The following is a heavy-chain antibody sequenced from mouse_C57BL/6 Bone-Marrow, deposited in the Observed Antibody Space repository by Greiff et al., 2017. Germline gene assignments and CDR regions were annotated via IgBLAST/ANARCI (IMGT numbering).Heavy chain of an antibody. Sequence: VKLMESGAELVKPGASVKLSCKASGYTFTEYTIHWVKQRSGQGLEWIGWFYPGSGSIKYNEKFKDKATLTADKSSSTVYMALSRLTSEDSAVYFCARHEEAQATGGWFAYWGQGTLVTVSA. D-gene: IGHD3-2*02. CDR2: FYPGSGSI. CDR1: GYTFTEYT. V-gene: IGHV1-62-2*01. J-gene: IGHJ3*01. CDR3: ARHEEAQATGGWFAY.